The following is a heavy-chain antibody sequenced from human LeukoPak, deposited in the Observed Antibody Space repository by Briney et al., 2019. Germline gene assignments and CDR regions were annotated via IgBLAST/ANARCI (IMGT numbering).Heavy chain of an antibody. V-gene: IGHV5-51*01. D-gene: IGHD6-19*01. Sequence: GASLKISFKGSGSHFVDYWIAWVRQMPGKGLEWMGIIYPDDSDIRYNPSFQGQVTISADKSNSTAYLQYSSLKASDTGIYYCARHRRSGWYDFDSWGQGTLVTVSS. CDR1: GSHFVDYW. CDR3: ARHRRSGWYDFDS. CDR2: IYPDDSDI. J-gene: IGHJ4*02.